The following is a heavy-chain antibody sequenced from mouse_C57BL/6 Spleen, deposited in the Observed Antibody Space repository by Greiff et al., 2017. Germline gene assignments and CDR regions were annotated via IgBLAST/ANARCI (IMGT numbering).Heavy chain of an antibody. Sequence: DVHLVESGGGLVKPGGSLKLSCAASGFTFSSYTMSWVRQTPEKRLEWVATISGGGGNTYYPDSVKGRFTIARDNAKKTRYLQMSSLRSEDTALYYCARQGYYGSYYYAMDYWGQGTSVTVSS. D-gene: IGHD1-1*01. CDR3: ARQGYYGSYYYAMDY. J-gene: IGHJ4*01. V-gene: IGHV5-9*01. CDR1: GFTFSSYT. CDR2: ISGGGGNT.